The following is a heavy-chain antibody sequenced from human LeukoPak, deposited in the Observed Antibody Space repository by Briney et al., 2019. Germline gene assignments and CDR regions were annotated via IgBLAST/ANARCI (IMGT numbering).Heavy chain of an antibody. CDR2: MNPNSGNT. J-gene: IGHJ4*01. CDR3: ARLTLGYCSSTSCPSDDY. V-gene: IGHV1-8*01. D-gene: IGHD2-2*01. Sequence: ASVKVSCKASGYTFTSYDINWVRQATGQGLEWMGWMNPNSGNTGYAQKFQGRVTMTRNTSISTAYMELSSLRSEDTAVYYCARLTLGYCSSTSCPSDDYWGHGTLVTVSS. CDR1: GYTFTSYD.